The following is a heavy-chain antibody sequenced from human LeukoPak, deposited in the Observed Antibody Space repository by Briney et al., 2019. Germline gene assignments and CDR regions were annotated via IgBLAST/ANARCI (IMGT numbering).Heavy chain of an antibody. D-gene: IGHD3-22*01. Sequence: ASVKVSCKTSGYTFTNYGITWVRQAPGQGLEWMGWINIYNGNTNYAQSLQGRVTMTRDTSTSTVYMELSSLRSEDTAVYYCARTYYYDSSGYSDYWGQGTLVTVSS. CDR1: GYTFTNYG. CDR2: INIYNGNT. CDR3: ARTYYYDSSGYSDY. J-gene: IGHJ4*02. V-gene: IGHV1-18*01.